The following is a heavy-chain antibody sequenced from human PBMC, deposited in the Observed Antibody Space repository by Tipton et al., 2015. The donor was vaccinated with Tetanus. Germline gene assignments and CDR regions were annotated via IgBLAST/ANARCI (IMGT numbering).Heavy chain of an antibody. CDR3: AREADCSGGSCCSGEFDN. CDR1: GFIFSSYG. CDR2: SWYDGTDK. D-gene: IGHD2-15*01. J-gene: IGHJ4*02. Sequence: SLRLSCAASGFIFSSYGIHWVRQAPGKGLECVAVSWYDGTDKYYADSVKGRFTISRDNSKNTLYLQMNSLRAEDTAVCYCAREADCSGGSCCSGEFDNWGQGTQVTVSS. V-gene: IGHV3-33*01.